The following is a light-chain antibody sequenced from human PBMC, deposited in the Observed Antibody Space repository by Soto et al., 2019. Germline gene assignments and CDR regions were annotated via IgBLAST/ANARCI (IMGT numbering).Light chain of an antibody. J-gene: IGKJ4*01. V-gene: IGKV1-17*01. CDR3: LQHNSYPPT. Sequence: DIQMTQSPSSLSASVGDRVTITCRASQGIGSDLGWYQQKPGKAPKRLIYAASSLQSGVPSRFSGSGSGTEFTLTISSLQPEDFATYYCLQHNSYPPTFDGGTKVEIK. CDR2: AAS. CDR1: QGIGSD.